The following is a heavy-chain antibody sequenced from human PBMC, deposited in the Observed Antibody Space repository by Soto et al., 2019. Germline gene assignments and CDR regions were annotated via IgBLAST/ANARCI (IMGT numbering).Heavy chain of an antibody. D-gene: IGHD3-10*01. CDR2: IIPMFGTA. CDR1: GGTFSSYA. J-gene: IGHJ6*02. V-gene: IGHV1-69*13. CDR3: ATMKGGSQYYYYGMDV. Sequence: SVKVSCKASGGTFSSYAISWVRQAPGQGLEWMGGIIPMFGTADYAQKFQGRVTITADESTSTAYMELSSLRSDDTAVYYCATMKGGSQYYYYGMDVWDQGTTVTVSS.